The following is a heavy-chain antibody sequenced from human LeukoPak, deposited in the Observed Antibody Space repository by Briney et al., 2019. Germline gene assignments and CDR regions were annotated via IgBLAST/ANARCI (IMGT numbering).Heavy chain of an antibody. Sequence: GGSLRLSCAASEFSVGSNYMTWVRQAPGKGLEWVSLIYSGGSTYYADSVKGRFTISRDNSKNTLYLQMNSLRAEDTAVYYCAREPTGVRGVTTFDYWGQGTLVTVSS. D-gene: IGHD3-10*02. CDR1: EFSVGSNY. J-gene: IGHJ4*02. CDR2: IYSGGST. V-gene: IGHV3-66*01. CDR3: AREPTGVRGVTTFDY.